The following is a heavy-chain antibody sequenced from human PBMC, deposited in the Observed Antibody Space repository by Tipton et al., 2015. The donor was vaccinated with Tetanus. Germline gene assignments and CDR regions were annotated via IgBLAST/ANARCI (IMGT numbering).Heavy chain of an antibody. CDR1: GGSIASQY. CDR2: VSSSGAS. Sequence: TLSLTCTVSGGSIASQYWSWIRQPAGKGLEWLAYVSSSGASNSNYSLKSRITVSRDTSKNHFSLRLASVTAADTGLYFCARANFDSSKKGPFDSWGQGTLVIVSA. J-gene: IGHJ5*01. D-gene: IGHD5-24*01. V-gene: IGHV4-59*11. CDR3: ARANFDSSKKGPFDS.